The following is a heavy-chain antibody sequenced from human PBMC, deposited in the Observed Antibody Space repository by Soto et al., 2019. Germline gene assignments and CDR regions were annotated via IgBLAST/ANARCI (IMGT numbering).Heavy chain of an antibody. CDR2: IKSKTDGGTT. Sequence: GSLRLSCAASGFTFSNAWINWVRQAPGKGLEWVGRIKSKTDGGTTDYAAPVKGRFTISRDDSKNTLYLQMNSLKTEDTAVYYCTTEASITMIVVISGAPLYFDYWGQGTLVTVSS. CDR1: GFTFSNAW. V-gene: IGHV3-15*07. D-gene: IGHD3-22*01. J-gene: IGHJ4*02. CDR3: TTEASITMIVVISGAPLYFDY.